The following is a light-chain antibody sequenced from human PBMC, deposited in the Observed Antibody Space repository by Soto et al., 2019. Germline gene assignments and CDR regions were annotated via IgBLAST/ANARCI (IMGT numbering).Light chain of an antibody. CDR2: EVS. J-gene: IGLJ1*01. Sequence: QSVLTQPPSVSGSPGQSVTISCTGTSSDVGGYNRVSWYQQPPGTAPKLMIYEVSNRPSGVPDRFSGSKSGDTASLTISGLQAEDGADYYCSSYTSTSTYVFGTGTKLTVL. V-gene: IGLV2-18*02. CDR3: SSYTSTSTYV. CDR1: SSDVGGYNR.